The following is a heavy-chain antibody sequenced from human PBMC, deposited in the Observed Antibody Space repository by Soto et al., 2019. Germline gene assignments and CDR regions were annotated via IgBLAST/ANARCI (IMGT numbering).Heavy chain of an antibody. V-gene: IGHV3-74*01. J-gene: IGHJ4*02. Sequence: PGGSLRLSCAASGFSFSSYWMHWVRQAPGKGLVWVSRIKSDGSSTTYADSVKGRFTISRDNTKNTLYLQMNSLRAEDTAVYYCARVLPYSSSWTADSCVQGTLVTVSS. CDR3: ARVLPYSSSWTADS. CDR1: GFSFSSYW. D-gene: IGHD6-13*01. CDR2: IKSDGSST.